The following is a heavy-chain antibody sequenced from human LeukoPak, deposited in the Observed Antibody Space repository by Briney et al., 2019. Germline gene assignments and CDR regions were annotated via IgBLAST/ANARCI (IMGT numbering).Heavy chain of an antibody. J-gene: IGHJ4*02. CDR2: ISSSGSTI. CDR3: ARAGHLGEMATMYFDY. Sequence: GGSLRLSCAASGFTFSDYYMSWIRPAPGKGLEWVSYISSSGSTIYYADSVKGRFTISRDNAKNSLYLQMNSLRAEDTAVYYCARAGHLGEMATMYFDYWGQGTLVTVSS. D-gene: IGHD5-24*01. V-gene: IGHV3-11*01. CDR1: GFTFSDYY.